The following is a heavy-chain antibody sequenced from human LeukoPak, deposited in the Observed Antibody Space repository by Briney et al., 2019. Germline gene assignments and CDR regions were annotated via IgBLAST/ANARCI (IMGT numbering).Heavy chain of an antibody. CDR1: GGSISSSSYY. Sequence: PSETLSLTCTVSGGSISSSSYYWGWIRQPPGKGLEWIGEINHSGSTNYNPSLKSRVTISVDTSKNQFSLKLSSVTAADTAVYYCARLPFGVVNFYYYYYMDVWGKGTTVTVSS. V-gene: IGHV4-39*07. CDR2: INHSGST. D-gene: IGHD3-3*01. J-gene: IGHJ6*03. CDR3: ARLPFGVVNFYYYYYMDV.